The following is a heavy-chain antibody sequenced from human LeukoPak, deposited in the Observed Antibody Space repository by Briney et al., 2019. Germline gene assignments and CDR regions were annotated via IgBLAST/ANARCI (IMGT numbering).Heavy chain of an antibody. J-gene: IGHJ4*02. CDR3: ARQGSGYYWGKYYFDY. D-gene: IGHD3-22*01. CDR2: INHSGST. Sequence: SSETLSLTCAVYGGSFSGYYWSWIRQPPGKGLEWIGEINHSGSTNYNPSLKSRVTISVDTSKNRFSLKLSSVTAADTAVYYCARQGSGYYWGKYYFDYWGQGTLVTVSS. CDR1: GGSFSGYY. V-gene: IGHV4-34*01.